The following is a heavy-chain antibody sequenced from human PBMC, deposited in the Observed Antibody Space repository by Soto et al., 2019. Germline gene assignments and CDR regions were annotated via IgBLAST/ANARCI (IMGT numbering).Heavy chain of an antibody. D-gene: IGHD3-9*01. CDR1: RFTFSNFA. CDR3: AKGGAIYGLLTHDY. Sequence: EVQLLESGGGLVQPGGSLRLSCAASRFTFSNFAMSWVRQAPGKGLEWVSTITGTSANTYYTDSVKGRFAISRDNSHNTLYLKMNCLTTEDSAVYYCAKGGAIYGLLTHDYWGQGTLVTVSS. J-gene: IGHJ4*02. CDR2: ITGTSANT. V-gene: IGHV3-23*01.